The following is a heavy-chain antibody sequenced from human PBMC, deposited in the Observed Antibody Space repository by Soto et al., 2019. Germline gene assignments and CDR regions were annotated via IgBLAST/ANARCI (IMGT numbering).Heavy chain of an antibody. V-gene: IGHV3-23*01. CDR1: GFTFSSHA. Sequence: EVQLLESGGGLVQPGGAVRLSCAASGFTFSSHAMSWVRQAPGKGLEWISSISAGGEGAYYADSVKGRFTISRDNSNNALHLQMNSLRAEATGVDYCACGRWWYLHWGRGTVVTVS. CDR3: ACGRWWYLH. D-gene: IGHD2-15*01. CDR2: ISAGGEGA. J-gene: IGHJ4*02.